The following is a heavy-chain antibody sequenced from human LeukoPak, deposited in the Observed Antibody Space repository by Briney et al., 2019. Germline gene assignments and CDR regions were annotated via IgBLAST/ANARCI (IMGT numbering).Heavy chain of an antibody. J-gene: IGHJ4*02. V-gene: IGHV3-7*01. CDR2: IKQDGSEK. CDR3: ARCSSTSCYRGSFDY. D-gene: IGHD2-2*02. CDR1: GFTVSSYW. Sequence: GGSLRLSCAASGFTVSSYWMSWVRQAPGKGLEWVANIKQDGSEKYYVDSVKGRFTISRDNAKNSLYLQMNSLRAEDAAVYYCARCSSTSCYRGSFDYWGQGTLVTVSS.